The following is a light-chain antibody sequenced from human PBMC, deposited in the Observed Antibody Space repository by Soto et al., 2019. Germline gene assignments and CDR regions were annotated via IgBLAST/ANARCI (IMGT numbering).Light chain of an antibody. CDR1: SSDIGDYNF. Sequence: QSVLTQPASVSGSPGQSISISCTGTSSDIGDYNFVSWYQHHPGKPPKVIIYEVSNRPSGVSHRFAGSKSGNTASLTISGLQTEDEADYYCSSYKYDTVIPFVFGSGTKLTVL. V-gene: IGLV2-14*01. J-gene: IGLJ1*01. CDR3: SSYKYDTVIPFV. CDR2: EVS.